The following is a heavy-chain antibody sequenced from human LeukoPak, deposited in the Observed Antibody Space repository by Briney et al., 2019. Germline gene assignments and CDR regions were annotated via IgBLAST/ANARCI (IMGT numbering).Heavy chain of an antibody. CDR1: GYTFTSYG. CDR2: ISAYNGNT. J-gene: IGHJ5*02. Sequence: APVKVSCKASGYTFTSYGISWVRQAPGQGLEWMGWISAYNGNTNYAQKLQGRVTMTTDTSTSTAYMELRSLRSDDTAVYYCARDSQNGVVVPAAGFNWFDPWGQGTLVTVSS. D-gene: IGHD2-2*01. CDR3: ARDSQNGVVVPAAGFNWFDP. V-gene: IGHV1-18*01.